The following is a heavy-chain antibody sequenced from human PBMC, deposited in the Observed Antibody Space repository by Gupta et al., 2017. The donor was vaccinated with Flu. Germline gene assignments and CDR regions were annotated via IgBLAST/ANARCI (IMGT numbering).Heavy chain of an antibody. CDR2: IYASGST. J-gene: IGHJ4*02. CDR1: NGSLSGGSFP. V-gene: IGHV4-61*02. CDR3: ARGGGKLLAMIDL. Sequence: QVQLLESGPGLVRPSQTLSLTCTVSNGSLSGGSFPWSWIRQSAGKGLEWIGRIYASGSTNYNPSLNSRVTMSIDTSQNHFSLKVTSVTAADTGIYYCARGGGKLLAMIDLWGRGTLVTVSS.